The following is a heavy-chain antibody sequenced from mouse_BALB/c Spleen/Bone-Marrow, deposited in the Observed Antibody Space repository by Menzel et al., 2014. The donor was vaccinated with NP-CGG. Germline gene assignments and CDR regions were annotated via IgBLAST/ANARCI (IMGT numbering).Heavy chain of an antibody. CDR3: TREGDSPFAY. J-gene: IGHJ3*01. CDR1: GYTFTSYY. D-gene: IGHD2-13*01. V-gene: IGHV1S81*02. CDR2: INPSNGGT. Sequence: SGAELVKPGASVKLSCKASGYTFTSYYMYWVKQRPGQGLEWIGEINPSNGGTNFNEKLKSKATLTVDKSSSTAYMRLSSLTAEDSAVYYCTREGDSPFAYWGQGTLVTVSA.